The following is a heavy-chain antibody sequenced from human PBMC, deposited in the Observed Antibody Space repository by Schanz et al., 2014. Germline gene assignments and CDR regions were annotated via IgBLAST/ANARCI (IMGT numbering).Heavy chain of an antibody. CDR3: ARGPSQGYSYGHNIGAYYYGMDV. V-gene: IGHV1-69*09. J-gene: IGHJ6*02. D-gene: IGHD5-18*01. CDR1: GYSFTPFP. Sequence: QVHLVQSWAEVKGPGASVKVSCKASGYSFTPFPIHWVRQAPGQGLEWMGRIIPILGIANYAQNFQGRVTITADKSTSTASMELSSLRSEDTAVYYCARGPSQGYSYGHNIGAYYYGMDVWGQGTTXTVSS. CDR2: IIPILGIA.